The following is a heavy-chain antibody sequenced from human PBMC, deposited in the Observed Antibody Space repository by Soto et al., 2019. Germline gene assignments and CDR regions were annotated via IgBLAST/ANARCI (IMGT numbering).Heavy chain of an antibody. CDR3: ARDMGSGWYPFGYFQH. D-gene: IGHD6-19*01. Sequence: EVQLVESGGGLVQPGGSLRLSCAASGFTFSSYWMSWVRQAPGKGLEWVANIKQDGSEKYYVDSVKGRFTISRDNAKNSLYLQMNSLRAEDTAVYYCARDMGSGWYPFGYFQHWGQGNLVTVSS. V-gene: IGHV3-7*01. CDR2: IKQDGSEK. CDR1: GFTFSSYW. J-gene: IGHJ1*01.